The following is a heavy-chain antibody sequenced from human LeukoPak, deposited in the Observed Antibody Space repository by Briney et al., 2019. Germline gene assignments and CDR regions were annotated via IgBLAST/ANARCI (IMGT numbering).Heavy chain of an antibody. D-gene: IGHD3-10*01. CDR1: GYTFTSYA. V-gene: IGHV1-3*01. J-gene: IGHJ4*02. Sequence: ASVKVSCKASGYTFTSYAMHWVRQAPGQRLEWMGWINAGNGNTKYSQKFQGRVTITRDTSASTAYMELSSLRSEDTAVYYCARAGQDYYGSGSYPTQDYWGQGTLVTVSS. CDR2: INAGNGNT. CDR3: ARAGQDYYGSGSYPTQDY.